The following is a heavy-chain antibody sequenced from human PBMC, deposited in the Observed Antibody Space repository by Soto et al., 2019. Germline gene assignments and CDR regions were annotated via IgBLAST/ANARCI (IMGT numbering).Heavy chain of an antibody. CDR3: ARDDSASGILFDY. J-gene: IGHJ4*02. Sequence: EVQLVESGGGLIQPGGSLRLSCAASGFTVSSNYMSWVRQAPGKGLEWVSVIYSGGSTYYADSVKGRFTISRDISKNTLYLQMNSLRAEDTAVSYCARDDSASGILFDYWGQGTLVTVSS. V-gene: IGHV3-53*01. D-gene: IGHD3-10*01. CDR1: GFTVSSNY. CDR2: IYSGGST.